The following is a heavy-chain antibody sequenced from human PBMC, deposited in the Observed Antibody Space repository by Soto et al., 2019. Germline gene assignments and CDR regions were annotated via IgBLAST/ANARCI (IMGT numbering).Heavy chain of an antibody. Sequence: GGSLRLSCAASGFTFSSYAMSWVRQAPGKGLEWVSAISGSGGSTYYADSVKGRFTISRDNSKNTLYLQMNSLRAEDTAVYYCAKPRRLSSGYYSYYFDYWGQGTLVTVSS. CDR1: GFTFSSYA. CDR2: ISGSGGST. D-gene: IGHD3-22*01. V-gene: IGHV3-23*01. J-gene: IGHJ4*02. CDR3: AKPRRLSSGYYSYYFDY.